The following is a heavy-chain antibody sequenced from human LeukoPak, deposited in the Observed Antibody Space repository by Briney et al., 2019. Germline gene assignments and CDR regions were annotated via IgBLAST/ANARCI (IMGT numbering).Heavy chain of an antibody. Sequence: GGSLRLSCAASGFTFRAYGMHWVRRAPGKGLEWLAVIWFDGSNKFYADSVKGRFTISRDNSENTLYLQMNSLRVEDTAVYYCARATGTTSNYYYGMEVWDKGTTVTVSS. CDR3: ARATGTTSNYYYGMEV. CDR1: GFTFRAYG. CDR2: IWFDGSNK. V-gene: IGHV3-33*01. J-gene: IGHJ6*04. D-gene: IGHD1-1*01.